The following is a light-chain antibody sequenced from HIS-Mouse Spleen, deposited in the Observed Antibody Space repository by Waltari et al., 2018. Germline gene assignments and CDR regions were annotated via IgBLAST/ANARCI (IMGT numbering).Light chain of an antibody. V-gene: IGLV2-23*01. CDR2: EGS. J-gene: IGLJ3*02. CDR3: CSYAVSSTWV. Sequence: QSALTQPASVSGSPGQSITISCTGTSSDVGSYNLVSWYQQHPGKAPKLMVYEGSKRPSGVSNRFSCSKSGNTASLTISGLQAEDEADYYCCSYAVSSTWVFGGGTKLTVL. CDR1: SSDVGSYNL.